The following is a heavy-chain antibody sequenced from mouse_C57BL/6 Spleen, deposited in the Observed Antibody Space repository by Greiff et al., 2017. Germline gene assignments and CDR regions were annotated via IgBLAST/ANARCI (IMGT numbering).Heavy chain of an antibody. V-gene: IGHV1-18*01. CDR1: GYTFTDYN. D-gene: IGHD1-1*01. CDR3: ARSLHFYGSTYAMDY. Sequence: VQLQQSGPELVKPGASVKIPCKASGYTFTDYNMDWVKQSHGKSLEWIGDINPNNGGTIYNQKFKGKATLTVDKSSSTAYMELRSLTSEDTAVYYCARSLHFYGSTYAMDYWGQGTSVTVSS. CDR2: INPNNGGT. J-gene: IGHJ4*01.